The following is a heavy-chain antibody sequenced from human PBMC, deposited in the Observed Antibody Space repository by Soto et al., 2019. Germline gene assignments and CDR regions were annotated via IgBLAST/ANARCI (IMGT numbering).Heavy chain of an antibody. CDR3: ARGGFRVTSDY. Sequence: SETLSLTCTFSGGSISSSSYYWSWIRQPPGKGLEWIGYIYYSGSTNYNPSLKSRVTISVDTSKNQFSLKLTSVTAADTAVYYCARGGFRVTSDYWGQGTLVTVSS. V-gene: IGHV4-61*01. D-gene: IGHD2-21*02. J-gene: IGHJ4*02. CDR1: GGSISSSSYY. CDR2: IYYSGST.